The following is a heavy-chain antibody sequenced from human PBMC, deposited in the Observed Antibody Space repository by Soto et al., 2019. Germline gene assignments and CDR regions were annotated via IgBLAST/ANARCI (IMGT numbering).Heavy chain of an antibody. D-gene: IGHD1-26*01. J-gene: IGHJ6*02. CDR2: ISYDGSNK. CDR3: AKDVVVGATTGLGDYYYYYGMDV. Sequence: QVQLVDSGGGVVQPGRSLRLSCAASGFTFSSYGMHWVRQAPGKGLEWVAVISYDGSNKYYADSVKGRFTISRDNSKNTLYLQMNSLRAEDTAVYYCAKDVVVGATTGLGDYYYYYGMDVWGQGTTVTVSS. CDR1: GFTFSSYG. V-gene: IGHV3-30*18.